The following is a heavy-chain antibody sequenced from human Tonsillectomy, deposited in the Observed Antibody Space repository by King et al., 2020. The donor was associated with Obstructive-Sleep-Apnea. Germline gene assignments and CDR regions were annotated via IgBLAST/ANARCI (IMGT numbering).Heavy chain of an antibody. Sequence: VQLQQWGAGLLKPSETLSLTCAVYGGSFSDYYWSWIRQPPGKGRDWIGEINLIGSTNYNPPPKRRAPISVDTPNNQFSLRLSSLTAADTAVYYCARGSGAAAVNWFDPWGQGTLVTVSS. D-gene: IGHD6-13*01. J-gene: IGHJ5*02. CDR2: INLIGST. CDR1: GGSFSDYY. CDR3: ARGSGAAAVNWFDP. V-gene: IGHV4-34*01.